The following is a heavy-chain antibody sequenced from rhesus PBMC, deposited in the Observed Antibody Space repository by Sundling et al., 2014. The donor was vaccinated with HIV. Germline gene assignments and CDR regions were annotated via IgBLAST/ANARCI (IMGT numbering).Heavy chain of an antibody. CDR3: ARRPGPMDS. CDR2: IYDDSATT. V-gene: IGHV4S9*01. D-gene: IGHD6-13*01. Sequence: QVQLQESGPGLVKPSETLSLTCAVSGGSISDNYYWNWIRQPPGRGLEWIGSIYDDSATTYYNPSLKNRVTISTDPSKNQFSLKLSSVTAADTAVYYCARRPGPMDSWGQGVLVTVSS. CDR1: GGSISDNYY. J-gene: IGHJ4*01.